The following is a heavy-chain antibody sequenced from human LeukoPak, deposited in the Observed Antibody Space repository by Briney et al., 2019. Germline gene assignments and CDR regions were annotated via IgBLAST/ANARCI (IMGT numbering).Heavy chain of an antibody. V-gene: IGHV4-59*08. CDR1: GGSVSSDS. CDR2: IYNTGSS. Sequence: PSETLSLACTVSGGSVSSDSWNWIRPSPGRGLEFIGYIYNTGSSNHNPSLKNRVTISLDKSKGQPSLELSSVTAADTAIYYCARLGKMNLVRGTFWHFDLWGRGTLVTVSS. J-gene: IGHJ2*01. CDR3: ARLGKMNLVRGTFWHFDL. D-gene: IGHD3-10*01.